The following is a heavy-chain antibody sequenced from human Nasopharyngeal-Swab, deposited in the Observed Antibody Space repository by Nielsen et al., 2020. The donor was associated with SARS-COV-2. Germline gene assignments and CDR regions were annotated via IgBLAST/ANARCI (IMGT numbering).Heavy chain of an antibody. J-gene: IGHJ3*02. CDR3: ARLGPIESTDTTAAFDI. CDR2: IYPDDSDT. Sequence: GGSLGLSCKGSGYSFTNYWIGWVRQMPGKGLEWMGIIYPDDSDTRYSPSLQGQVTISVDKSISTAYLQWSSLKASDTAMYYCARLGPIESTDTTAAFDIWGQGTMVTVSS. D-gene: IGHD6-13*01. V-gene: IGHV5-51*01. CDR1: GYSFTNYW.